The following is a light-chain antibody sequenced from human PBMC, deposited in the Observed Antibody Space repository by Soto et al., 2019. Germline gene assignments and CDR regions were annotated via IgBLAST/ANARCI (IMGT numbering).Light chain of an antibody. Sequence: DIVMTQSPLSLPVTPGVPASISCKSSQSLLYSNGYNYLAWYVQKPGQSPQLLIYLGSNRASGVTHRFSGSASGTDFTLKISRVEAEDVGIYYCMQALQVPHTFGQGTKLEIK. CDR3: MQALQVPHT. V-gene: IGKV2-28*01. J-gene: IGKJ2*01. CDR1: QSLLYSNGYNY. CDR2: LGS.